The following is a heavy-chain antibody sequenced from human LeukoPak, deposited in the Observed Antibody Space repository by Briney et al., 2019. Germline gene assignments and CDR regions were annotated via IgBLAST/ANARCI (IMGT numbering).Heavy chain of an antibody. D-gene: IGHD1-1*01. CDR1: GGSISSSSDY. V-gene: IGHV4-39*01. CDR2: IYYSGST. Sequence: KPSETLSLTCTVSGGSISSSSDYWGWIRQPPGKGLEWIGIIYYSGSTYYNPSLKSRVTISVDMSKNQFSLKLTSVTAADTAVYYCARPSVHRATGTPSGMDVWGQGTTVTVSS. J-gene: IGHJ6*02. CDR3: ARPSVHRATGTPSGMDV.